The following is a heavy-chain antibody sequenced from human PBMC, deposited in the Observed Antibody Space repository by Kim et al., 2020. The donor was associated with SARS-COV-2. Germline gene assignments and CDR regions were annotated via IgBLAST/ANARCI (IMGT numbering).Heavy chain of an antibody. CDR3: VKERRITIFGVTPAFDP. CDR2: ISSNGGST. D-gene: IGHD3-3*01. V-gene: IGHV3-64D*09. CDR1: GFTFSSYA. J-gene: IGHJ5*02. Sequence: GGSLRLSCSASGFTFSSYAMHWVRQAPGKGLEYVSAISSNGGSTYYADSVKGRFTISRDNSKNTLYLQMSSLRAEDTAVYYCVKERRITIFGVTPAFDPWGQGTLVTVSS.